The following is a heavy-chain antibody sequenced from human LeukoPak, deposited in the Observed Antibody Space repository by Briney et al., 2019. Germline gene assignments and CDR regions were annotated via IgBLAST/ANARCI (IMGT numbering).Heavy chain of an antibody. CDR2: ISPYSGGT. CDR1: GYSFTDYY. V-gene: IGHV1-2*02. CDR3: ARLYRGYSNYYYYIDV. J-gene: IGHJ6*03. Sequence: SVQVSCKASGYSFTDYYMHLVGQAPGPGMEWVGWISPYSGGTTYAQKFQGGVTTTRDTSISTAYMELSSLRTDDTTAYYCARLYRGYSNYYYYIDVWGKGTTVTVSS. D-gene: IGHD5-12*01.